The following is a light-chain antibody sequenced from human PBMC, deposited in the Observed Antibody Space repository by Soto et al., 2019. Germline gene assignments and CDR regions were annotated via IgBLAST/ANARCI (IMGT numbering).Light chain of an antibody. V-gene: IGKV1-5*03. CDR3: QQYNSYSPQWT. CDR2: KAS. J-gene: IGKJ1*01. Sequence: DIQMTQSPSTLSASVGDRVTITCRASQSISSWLAWYQQKPGKAPKLLIYKASSLESGVPSRFSGSGSGTEFPLTISSLQPDDFATYYCQQYNSYSPQWTFGQGTKVEIK. CDR1: QSISSW.